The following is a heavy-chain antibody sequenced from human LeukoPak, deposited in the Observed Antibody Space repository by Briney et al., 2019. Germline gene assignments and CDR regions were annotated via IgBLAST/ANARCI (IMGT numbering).Heavy chain of an antibody. CDR1: GFTFSSYT. D-gene: IGHD3-10*01. Sequence: GGSLRLSCAASGFTFSSYTMNWVRQAPGKGLEWVSAISGGGTSTYYADSVKGRFTISRDNSKNTLFLQMNSLRAEDTAVYYCARDLYYYGSGSYMWGQGTLVTVSS. V-gene: IGHV3-23*01. CDR2: ISGGGTST. J-gene: IGHJ4*02. CDR3: ARDLYYYGSGSYM.